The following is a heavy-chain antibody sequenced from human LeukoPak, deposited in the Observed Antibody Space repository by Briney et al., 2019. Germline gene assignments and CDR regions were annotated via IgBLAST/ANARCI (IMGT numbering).Heavy chain of an antibody. V-gene: IGHV4-61*02. CDR3: ARLYGSGSSLYFDY. J-gene: IGHJ4*02. CDR1: GGSISSGSYY. CDR2: IYTSGST. Sequence: SETLSLTCTVSGGSISSGSYYWIWIRQPAGKGLEWIGRIYTSGSTNYNPSLKSRVTISVDTSKNQFSLKLSSVTAADTAVYYCARLYGSGSSLYFDYWGQGTLVTVSS. D-gene: IGHD3-10*01.